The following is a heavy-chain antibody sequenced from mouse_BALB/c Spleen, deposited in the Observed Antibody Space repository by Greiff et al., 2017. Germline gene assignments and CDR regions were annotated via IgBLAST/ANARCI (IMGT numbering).Heavy chain of an antibody. J-gene: IGHJ4*01. CDR2: INPGSSTI. Sequence: EVKLLESGGGLVQPGGSLNLSCAASGFDFSRYWMSWARQAPGKGQEWIGEINPGSSTINYTPSLKDKFIISRDNAKNTLYLQMSKVRSEDTALYYCARSGGYAMDYWGQGTSVTVSS. CDR3: ARSGGYAMDY. CDR1: GFDFSRYW. V-gene: IGHV4-2*02. D-gene: IGHD1-3*01.